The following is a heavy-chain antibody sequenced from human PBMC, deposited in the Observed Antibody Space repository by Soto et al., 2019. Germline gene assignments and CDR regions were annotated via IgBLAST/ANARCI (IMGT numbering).Heavy chain of an antibody. J-gene: IGHJ5*02. CDR1: GGTFSSYA. Sequence: QVQLVQSGAEVKKPGSSVKVSCKASGGTFSSYAISWVRQAPGQGLEWMGGIIPIFGTANYAQKFQGRVTIAADESTSTAYMELSSLRSEDTAVYYCARDKEEQLGNGNWFDPWGQGTLVTVSS. V-gene: IGHV1-69*12. CDR2: IIPIFGTA. CDR3: ARDKEEQLGNGNWFDP. D-gene: IGHD6-13*01.